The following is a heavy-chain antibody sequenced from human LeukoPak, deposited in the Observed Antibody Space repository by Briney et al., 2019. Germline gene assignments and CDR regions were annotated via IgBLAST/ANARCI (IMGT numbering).Heavy chain of an antibody. CDR1: GGSISSSSYY. D-gene: IGHD5-24*01. Sequence: SETLTLTCTVSGGSISSSSYYWGWIRQPPGKGLEWIGSIYYSGSTYYNPSLKSRVTISVDTSKNQFSLKLSSVTAADTAVYYCARDRPYPPRRDGYNSNWFDPWGQGTLVTVSS. J-gene: IGHJ5*02. CDR3: ARDRPYPPRRDGYNSNWFDP. CDR2: IYYSGST. V-gene: IGHV4-39*07.